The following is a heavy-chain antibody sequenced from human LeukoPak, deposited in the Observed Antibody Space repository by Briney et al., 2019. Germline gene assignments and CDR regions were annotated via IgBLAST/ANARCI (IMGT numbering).Heavy chain of an antibody. CDR3: ASIWMTGYEDRAPLDY. J-gene: IGHJ4*02. Sequence: GGSLRLSCAASGFTVSNNYMSWVRQAPGKGLEWVSVIYSGGSTYYADSVKGRFTVSRDNSKNTLYLQMNSLRAEDTAVYYCASIWMTGYEDRAPLDYWGQGTRVTVSS. CDR2: IYSGGST. CDR1: GFTVSNNY. D-gene: IGHD3-9*01. V-gene: IGHV3-53*01.